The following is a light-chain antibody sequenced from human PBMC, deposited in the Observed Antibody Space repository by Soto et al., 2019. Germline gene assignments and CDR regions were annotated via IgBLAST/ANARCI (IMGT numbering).Light chain of an antibody. Sequence: EIVLTQSPATLSLSPGERATLSCRASQSVSSYLGWYQQKPGQAPRLLISDASNRATGIPARFSGSGSGTDFTLTISSLEPEDFAVYYCQQRSNWPPITFGQGTRLEIK. CDR1: QSVSSY. V-gene: IGKV3-11*01. CDR2: DAS. J-gene: IGKJ5*01. CDR3: QQRSNWPPIT.